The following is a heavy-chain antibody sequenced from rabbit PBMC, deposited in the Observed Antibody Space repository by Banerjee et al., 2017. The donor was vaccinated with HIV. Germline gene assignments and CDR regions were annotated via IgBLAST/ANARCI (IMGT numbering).Heavy chain of an antibody. Sequence: QEQLEESGGGLVKPEGSLTLTCKASGFPFSNKAVMCWVRQAPGKGLEWIACIAGDSSGFSYSATWAKGRFTISKTASTTVTLQMTSLTVADTATYFCARDTGSSFSSYGMDLWGPGTLVTVS. D-gene: IGHD8-1*01. CDR1: GFPFSNKAV. CDR3: ARDTGSSFSSYGMDL. V-gene: IGHV1S45*01. J-gene: IGHJ6*01. CDR2: IAGDSSGFS.